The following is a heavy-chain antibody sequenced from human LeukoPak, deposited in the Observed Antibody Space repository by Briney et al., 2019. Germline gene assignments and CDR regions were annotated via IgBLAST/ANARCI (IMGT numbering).Heavy chain of an antibody. D-gene: IGHD6-19*01. CDR1: GGSFSGYC. CDR2: INHSGST. CDR3: ARQASGWYSYDAFDI. Sequence: SETLSLTCAVYGGSFSGYCWSWIRQPPGKGLEWIGVINHSGSTNYNPSLKSRVTISVATSKNQFSLKLSSVTAADTAVYYCARQASGWYSYDAFDIWGQGTMVTVSS. J-gene: IGHJ3*02. V-gene: IGHV4-34*01.